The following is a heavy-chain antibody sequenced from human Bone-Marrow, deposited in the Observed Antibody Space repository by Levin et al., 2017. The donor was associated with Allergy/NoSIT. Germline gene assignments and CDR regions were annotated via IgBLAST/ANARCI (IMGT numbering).Heavy chain of an antibody. V-gene: IGHV4-38-2*02. D-gene: IGHD3-3*01. CDR1: GYSISSGYY. CDR2: IYHSGST. Sequence: SQTLSLTCTVSGYSISSGYYWGWIRQPPGKGLEWIGSIYHSGSTYYNPSLKSRVTISEDTSKNQFSLKLSSVTAADTAVYYCARGEVLKYDFWSGYYTRWFDPWGQGTLVTVSS. CDR3: ARGEVLKYDFWSGYYTRWFDP. J-gene: IGHJ5*02.